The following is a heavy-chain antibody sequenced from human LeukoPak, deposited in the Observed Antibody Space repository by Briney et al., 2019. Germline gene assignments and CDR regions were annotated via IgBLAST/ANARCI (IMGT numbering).Heavy chain of an antibody. D-gene: IGHD3-9*01. V-gene: IGHV4-59*01. CDR1: GGSISSYY. Sequence: SETLSLTCTASGGSISSYYWSWIRQPPGKGLEWIGYIYYSGSTNYNPSLKSRVTISVDTSKNQFSLKLSSVTAADTAVYYCARLDWDYGMDVWGKGTTVTVSS. CDR3: ARLDWDYGMDV. CDR2: IYYSGST. J-gene: IGHJ6*04.